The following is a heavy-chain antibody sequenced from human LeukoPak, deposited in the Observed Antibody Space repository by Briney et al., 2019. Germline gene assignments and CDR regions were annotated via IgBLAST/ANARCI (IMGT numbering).Heavy chain of an antibody. D-gene: IGHD3-22*01. V-gene: IGHV3-30*02. J-gene: IGHJ4*02. CDR3: AKDRHYQSNVLDY. Sequence: GGSLRLSCVVSGFSFSDSYMTWIRQTPGKGLEWVAFIRYDGSNKYYADSVKGRFTISRDNSKNTLYLQMNSLRAEDTAVYYCAKDRHYQSNVLDYWGQGTLVTVSS. CDR1: GFSFSDSY. CDR2: IRYDGSNK.